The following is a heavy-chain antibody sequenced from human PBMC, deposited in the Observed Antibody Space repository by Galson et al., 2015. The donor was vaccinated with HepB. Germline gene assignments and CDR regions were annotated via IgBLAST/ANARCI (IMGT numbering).Heavy chain of an antibody. CDR3: ARDQGYCSSTSCYEYYMDV. CDR1: GFTFSTYS. Sequence: SLRLSCAASGFTFSTYSMNWVRQAPGKGLEWVSSISGSSSYIYYADSVEGRFTISRDNAKNSLYLQMNSLRAEDTAVFYCARDQGYCSSTSCYEYYMDVWGKGTTVTVSS. V-gene: IGHV3-21*01. D-gene: IGHD2-2*01. J-gene: IGHJ6*03. CDR2: ISGSSSYI.